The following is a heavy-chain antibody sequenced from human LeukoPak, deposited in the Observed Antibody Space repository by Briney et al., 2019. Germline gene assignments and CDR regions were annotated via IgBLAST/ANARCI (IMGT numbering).Heavy chain of an antibody. CDR2: INHSGST. J-gene: IGHJ6*02. CDR1: GGSFSGYY. Sequence: SETLSLTCAVYGGSFSGYYWSWIRQPPGKGLEWIGEINHSGSTNYNPSLKSRVTISVDTSKNQFSLKLSSVTAADTAVYYCARHGPRWLQPNYYYYGMDVWGQGTTVTVSS. V-gene: IGHV4-34*01. CDR3: ARHGPRWLQPNYYYYGMDV. D-gene: IGHD5-12*01.